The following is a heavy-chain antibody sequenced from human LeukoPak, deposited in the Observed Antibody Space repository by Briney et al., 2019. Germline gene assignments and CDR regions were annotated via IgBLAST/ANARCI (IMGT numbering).Heavy chain of an antibody. CDR3: ARASNTAMAPFAFDI. Sequence: GGSLRLSCAASGFTFSSYVMNWVRQAPGKGLEWVSYISSSGSTIYYADSVKGRFTISRDNAKNSLYLQMNSLRAEDTAVYYCARASNTAMAPFAFDIWGQGTMVTVSS. D-gene: IGHD5-18*01. J-gene: IGHJ3*02. CDR1: GFTFSSYV. CDR2: ISSSGSTI. V-gene: IGHV3-48*03.